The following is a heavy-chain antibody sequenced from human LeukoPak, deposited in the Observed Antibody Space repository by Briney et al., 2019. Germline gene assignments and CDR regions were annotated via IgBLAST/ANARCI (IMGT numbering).Heavy chain of an antibody. J-gene: IGHJ5*02. V-gene: IGHV1-2*02. CDR3: ARDKYYYDSSGYKVNWFDP. CDR2: MNPNSGGT. D-gene: IGHD3-22*01. Sequence: ASVKVSCKASGYTFTGYYMHWVRQAPGQGLEWMGWMNPNSGGTNYAQKFQGRVTMTRDTSISTAYMELSRLRSDDTAVYYCARDKYYYDSSGYKVNWFDPWGQGTLVTVSS. CDR1: GYTFTGYY.